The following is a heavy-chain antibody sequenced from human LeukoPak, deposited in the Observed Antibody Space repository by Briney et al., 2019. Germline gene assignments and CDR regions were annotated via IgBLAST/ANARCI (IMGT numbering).Heavy chain of an antibody. J-gene: IGHJ4*02. D-gene: IGHD5/OR15-5a*01. CDR3: AKGGYSVYHFDY. V-gene: IGHV3-43*02. CDR2: VSADGDNT. Sequence: PGGSLRLSCTASGFTFDDYAMHWVRQAPGKGLQWVSLVSADGDNTYYADSARGRFTISRDNNINSLYLQLSSLGTEDTAFYYCAKGGYSVYHFDYWGQGTLVTVSS. CDR1: GFTFDDYA.